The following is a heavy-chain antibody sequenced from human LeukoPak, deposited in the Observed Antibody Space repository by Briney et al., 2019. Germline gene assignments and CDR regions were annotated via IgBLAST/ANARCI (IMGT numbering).Heavy chain of an antibody. Sequence: SETLSLTCTVSDDSISDYYWSWIRQPPGKGLEWIGYIYTRGTANYNPSHKSRVTMSADTSKNQFSLKLDSVTAADTAVYYCARSRPAPKEFDHWGQGTLVTVSS. CDR1: DDSISDYY. CDR2: IYTRGTA. CDR3: ARSRPAPKEFDH. J-gene: IGHJ4*02. D-gene: IGHD2-2*01. V-gene: IGHV4-4*09.